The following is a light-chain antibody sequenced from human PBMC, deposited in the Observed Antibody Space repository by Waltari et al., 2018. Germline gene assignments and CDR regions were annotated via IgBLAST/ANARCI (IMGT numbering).Light chain of an antibody. CDR2: DAS. J-gene: IGKJ4*01. Sequence: EIVLTQSPATLSLSPGGRATLSCRASQSISSHLAWYQQKPGQAPRLLIYDASNRATGIPARFSGSGSGTDFTLTISSLEPEDFAVYYCQQRSSWPLTFGGGTKVEI. V-gene: IGKV3-11*01. CDR3: QQRSSWPLT. CDR1: QSISSH.